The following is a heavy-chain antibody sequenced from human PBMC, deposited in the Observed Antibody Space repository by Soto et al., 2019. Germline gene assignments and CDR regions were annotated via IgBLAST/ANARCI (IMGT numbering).Heavy chain of an antibody. CDR2: IYYSGST. CDR3: ARANLSGYDFVY. CDR1: GGSISSGGYY. J-gene: IGHJ4*02. V-gene: IGHV4-31*03. Sequence: QVQLQESGPGLVKPSQTLSLTCTVSGGSISSGGYYWSWIRQHPGKGLEWIGYIYYSGSTYYNPSLKSRVXIXVXXSKNQSSLKLSSVTAADTAVYYCARANLSGYDFVYWGQGTLVTVSS. D-gene: IGHD5-12*01.